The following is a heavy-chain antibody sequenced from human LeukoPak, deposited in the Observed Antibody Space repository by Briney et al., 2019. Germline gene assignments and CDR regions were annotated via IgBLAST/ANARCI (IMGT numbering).Heavy chain of an antibody. CDR3: ARGAVWSWKTSKNFDY. CDR1: GFTFSSYA. Sequence: GGSLRLSCAASGFTFSSYAMHWVRQAPGKGLEWVAVISYDGSNKYYADSVKGRFTISRDSSKNTLYLQMNSLRAEDTAVYYCARGAVWSWKTSKNFDYWGQGTLVTVSS. V-gene: IGHV3-30-3*01. CDR2: ISYDGSNK. J-gene: IGHJ4*02. D-gene: IGHD2-21*01.